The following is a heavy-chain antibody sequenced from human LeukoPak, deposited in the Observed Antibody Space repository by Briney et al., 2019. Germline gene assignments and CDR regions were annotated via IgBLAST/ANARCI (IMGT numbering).Heavy chain of an antibody. V-gene: IGHV3-23*01. J-gene: IGHJ4*02. CDR1: GFTSSSYA. CDR2: VSGSGDRM. Sequence: GGSLRLSCAASGFTSSSYALNWVRQAPGKGLEWVATVSGSGDRMYHADSVKGRFTISRDNSKNTIYLQMNSLRAEDTALYYCAKAAAAPGFDLWGQGTLVTVSS. D-gene: IGHD6-13*01. CDR3: AKAAAAPGFDL.